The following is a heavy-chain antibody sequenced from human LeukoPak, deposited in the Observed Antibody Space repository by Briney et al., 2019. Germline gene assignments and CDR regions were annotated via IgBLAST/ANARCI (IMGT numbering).Heavy chain of an antibody. Sequence: GGSLRLSCVASRFTFNTYAVNWVRQAPGKGLEWVSAISSNGDITYYADSVRGRFTISRDNSKDTVFLQMNSLRADDTAVYYCATVKRDCSGGTCYSYDYWGQGTLVTVSS. J-gene: IGHJ4*02. CDR1: RFTFNTYA. CDR2: ISSNGDIT. V-gene: IGHV3-23*01. D-gene: IGHD2-15*01. CDR3: ATVKRDCSGGTCYSYDY.